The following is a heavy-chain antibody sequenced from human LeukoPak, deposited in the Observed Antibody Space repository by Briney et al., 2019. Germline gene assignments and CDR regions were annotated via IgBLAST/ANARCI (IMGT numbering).Heavy chain of an antibody. CDR3: ARDDSSGWYGY. V-gene: IGHV1-2*06. D-gene: IGHD6-19*01. J-gene: IGHJ4*02. Sequence: ASVQVSRKASGYTFTGYYMHWVRQAPGQGLEWMGRINPNSGGSNYAQNFQGRVTMTRDTSISTAYMELSRLRSDDTAVYYCARDDSSGWYGYWGQGTLVTVSS. CDR1: GYTFTGYY. CDR2: INPNSGGS.